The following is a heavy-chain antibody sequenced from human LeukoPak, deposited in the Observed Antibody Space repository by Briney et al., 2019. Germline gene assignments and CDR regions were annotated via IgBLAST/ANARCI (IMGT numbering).Heavy chain of an antibody. V-gene: IGHV1-2*02. CDR1: GYTFTGYY. CDR3: ASFGYCSGGSCYFFDC. Sequence: ASVKVSCKASGYTFTGYYMHWVRQAPGQGLEWMGWINPNSGGTNYAQKFQGRVTMTRDTSISTAYMELSRLRSDDTAVYYCASFGYCSGGSCYFFDCWGQGTLVTVSS. CDR2: INPNSGGT. D-gene: IGHD2-15*01. J-gene: IGHJ4*02.